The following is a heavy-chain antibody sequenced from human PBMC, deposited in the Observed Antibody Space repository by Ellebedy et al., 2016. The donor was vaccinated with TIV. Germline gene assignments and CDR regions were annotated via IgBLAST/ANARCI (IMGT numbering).Heavy chain of an antibody. D-gene: IGHD3-10*01. V-gene: IGHV3-48*03. J-gene: IGHJ4*02. CDR2: IDSSGNAK. CDR3: ARDHNTMIRGIFMY. CDR1: GFTLSSYE. Sequence: GGSLRLSCAASGFTLSSYEMNWVRQAPGKGLEWISYIDSSGNAKIYAESVKGRFTISRDSAKNSLYLHMNSLRAEDTAVYYCARDHNTMIRGIFMYWGQGTLVSVSS.